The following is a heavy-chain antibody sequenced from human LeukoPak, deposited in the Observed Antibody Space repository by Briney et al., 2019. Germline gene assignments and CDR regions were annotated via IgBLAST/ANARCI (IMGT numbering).Heavy chain of an antibody. J-gene: IGHJ4*02. CDR3: ARGPRYYDFWSGYYDYFDY. CDR2: INHSGST. D-gene: IGHD3-3*01. CDR1: GGSFSGYY. V-gene: IGHV4-34*01. Sequence: SETLSLTCAVYGGSFSGYYWSWIRQPPGKGLEWIGEINHSGSTNYNPSLKSRVTISVDTSKNQFSLKLSSVTAADTAVYYCARGPRYYDFWSGYYDYFDYWGQGTLVTVSS.